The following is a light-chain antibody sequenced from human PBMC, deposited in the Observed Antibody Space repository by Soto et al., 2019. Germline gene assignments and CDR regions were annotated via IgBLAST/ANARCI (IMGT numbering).Light chain of an antibody. CDR2: AAF. V-gene: IGKV1-9*01. J-gene: IGKJ5*01. Sequence: VGDRVNINCRASQGIDTSLDWYQQKPGKAPKLLVYAAFNFQSVVPSRFSVRGSGTDFTLPISSLQPEDFATSFCQQRHASPITFGRGTRLEIK. CDR3: QQRHASPIT. CDR1: QGIDTS.